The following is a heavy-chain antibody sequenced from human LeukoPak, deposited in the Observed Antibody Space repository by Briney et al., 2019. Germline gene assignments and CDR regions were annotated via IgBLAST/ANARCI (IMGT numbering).Heavy chain of an antibody. Sequence: GGSLRLSCAASGFTFSSYGMHWVRQAPGKGLEWVAVISYDGSNKYYADSVKGRFTISRDNSKNTLYLQMNSLRAEDTAVYYCAKDGSGRMFDYWGQGTPVTVSS. CDR3: AKDGSGRMFDY. CDR1: GFTFSSYG. J-gene: IGHJ4*02. CDR2: ISYDGSNK. D-gene: IGHD3-10*01. V-gene: IGHV3-30*18.